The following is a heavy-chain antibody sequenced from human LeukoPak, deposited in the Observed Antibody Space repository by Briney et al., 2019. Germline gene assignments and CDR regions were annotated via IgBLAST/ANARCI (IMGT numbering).Heavy chain of an antibody. CDR3: ARDGWEAAAPFDY. D-gene: IGHD6-13*01. Sequence: PGGSLRLSCVASGFTFTNYWMNWVRQAPGKGLEWVASIKQDGSQKSYVDSVKGRFTISRDNAKNSLSLQMDSLRAEDTAVYYCARDGWEAAAPFDYWGQGTLVTVSS. CDR1: GFTFTNYW. V-gene: IGHV3-7*01. J-gene: IGHJ4*02. CDR2: IKQDGSQK.